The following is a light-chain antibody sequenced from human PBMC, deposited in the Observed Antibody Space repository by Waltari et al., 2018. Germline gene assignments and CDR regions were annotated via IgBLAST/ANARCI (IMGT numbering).Light chain of an antibody. J-gene: IGLJ3*02. V-gene: IGLV2-14*03. CDR2: DVN. CDR3: CSFTRSSTWV. CDR1: SSDVGGYNY. Sequence: QSALTQPASVSGSPGQSITISCTGSSSDVGGYNYVSWYQQHPGKAPKLMIFDVNNRASVVSNLFSGSKSGNTASLTISGLQVEDEAEYYCCSFTRSSTWVFGGGTKLTVL.